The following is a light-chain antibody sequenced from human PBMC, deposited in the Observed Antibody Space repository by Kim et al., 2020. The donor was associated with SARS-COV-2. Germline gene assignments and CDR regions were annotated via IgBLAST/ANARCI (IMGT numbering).Light chain of an antibody. CDR3: QAWDSSTAV. J-gene: IGLJ3*02. V-gene: IGLV3-1*01. CDR2: QHT. CDR1: KWGDKY. Sequence: LSPGQTASITSSGAKWGDKYAYWYQQKPGQSPVLFIYQHTTRPSGISQRVSGSSSGNTATLTISPAQTVDESDYYCQAWDSSTAVFGGGTQLTVL.